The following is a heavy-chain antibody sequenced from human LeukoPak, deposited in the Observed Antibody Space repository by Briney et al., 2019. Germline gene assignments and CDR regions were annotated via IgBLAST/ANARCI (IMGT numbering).Heavy chain of an antibody. CDR3: VKVLTTTAPWYFDL. CDR1: GFTFDDYA. J-gene: IGHJ2*01. D-gene: IGHD4-17*01. V-gene: IGHV3-9*01. CDR2: ISWNSGSI. Sequence: GGSLRLSCAASGFTFDDYAMHWVRQAPGKGLEWVSGISWNSGSIGYADSVKGRFTISRDNAKNSLYLQMNSLRAEDTALYYCVKVLTTTAPWYFDLWGRGTLVTVSS.